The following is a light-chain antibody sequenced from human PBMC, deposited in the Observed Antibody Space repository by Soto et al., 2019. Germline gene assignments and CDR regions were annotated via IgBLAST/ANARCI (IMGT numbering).Light chain of an antibody. Sequence: EIVMTQSPATLSVSPGETATLSCRASQSVNLNLAWYQQKPGQAPRLLIYGASIRATGIPARFSGSGAGTEFTITINSLQSADSAVYYCQQCVSWPPLTFGGGNTVEIK. CDR2: GAS. V-gene: IGKV3-15*01. CDR1: QSVNLN. CDR3: QQCVSWPPLT. J-gene: IGKJ4*01.